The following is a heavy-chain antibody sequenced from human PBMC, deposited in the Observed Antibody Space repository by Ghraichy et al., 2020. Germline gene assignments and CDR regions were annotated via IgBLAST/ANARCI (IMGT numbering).Heavy chain of an antibody. Sequence: SETLSLTCTVSGASISTSDYYWGWIRQPPGKGLEWLGSVYYTGSTYYNPSPKSRVTTSIDTSRNQFSLNLNFVTAADAAVYFCVGLFRAGAVIHYWGQGTLVTVSS. V-gene: IGHV4-39*01. CDR2: VYYTGST. CDR3: VGLFRAGAVIHY. CDR1: GASISTSDYY. J-gene: IGHJ4*02. D-gene: IGHD3-10*01.